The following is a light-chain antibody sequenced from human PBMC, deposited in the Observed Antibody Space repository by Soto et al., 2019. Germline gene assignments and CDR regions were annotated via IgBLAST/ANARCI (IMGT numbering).Light chain of an antibody. CDR3: QQYNTYPWT. CDR1: QNINAW. Sequence: DIHMTQSPSSLSVSVGDIVTITCRTSQNINAWLAWYQQRPGQAPKLLIYDASTVQSGVPSRFSGSGSGTDFTLTISSLQPDDFATYYCQQYNTYPWTFGQGTKVDI. CDR2: DAS. J-gene: IGKJ1*01. V-gene: IGKV1-5*01.